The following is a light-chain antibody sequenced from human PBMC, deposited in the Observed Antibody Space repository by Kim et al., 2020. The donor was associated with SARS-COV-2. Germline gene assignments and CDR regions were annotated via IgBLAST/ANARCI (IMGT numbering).Light chain of an antibody. J-gene: IGKJ2*01. CDR3: QQYNKWMYT. CDR1: HSVSSH. CDR2: GAS. V-gene: IGKV3D-15*01. Sequence: VSTGERATLSCRASHSVSSHLGWYQKKPGQAPRPVIYGASTRAAGVPARYSGSVSGAEFTLTISNLQPEDCAVYYCQQYNKWMYTFGQGTKLEI.